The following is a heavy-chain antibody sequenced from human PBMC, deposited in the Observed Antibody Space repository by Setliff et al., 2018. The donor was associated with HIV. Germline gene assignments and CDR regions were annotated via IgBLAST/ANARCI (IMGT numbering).Heavy chain of an antibody. CDR2: INENGANT. D-gene: IGHD2-15*01. CDR3: GSWVGSHFDY. Sequence: GSLRLSCAVSGFTFSSHVMNWVRQAPGKGLEWVSTINENGANTHYADSVKGRFTISRDNSKSTLYLQMNSLRAEDTAVYYCGSWVGSHFDYWGQGTLVTSPQ. J-gene: IGHJ4*02. V-gene: IGHV3-23*01. CDR1: GFTFSSHV.